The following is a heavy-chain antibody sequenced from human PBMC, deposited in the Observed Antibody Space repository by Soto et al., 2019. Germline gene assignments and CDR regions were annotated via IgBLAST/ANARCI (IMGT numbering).Heavy chain of an antibody. D-gene: IGHD3-22*01. CDR3: ATPGYSSGYYLDY. Sequence: EVQLVESGGGLVKPGGSLRLSCAASGFSFSNSWMNWVRQAPGKGLEWVGRVKSNSDGGTTDYAAPVKGRFTISRDGSRNTLYLQMNSLKTEDTVVYYCATPGYSSGYYLDYWGQGTLVTVST. CDR2: VKSNSDGGTT. J-gene: IGHJ4*02. CDR1: GFSFSNSW. V-gene: IGHV3-15*07.